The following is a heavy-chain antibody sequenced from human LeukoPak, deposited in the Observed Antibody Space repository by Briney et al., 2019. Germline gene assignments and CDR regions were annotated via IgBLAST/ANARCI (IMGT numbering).Heavy chain of an antibody. V-gene: IGHV3-48*03. Sequence: GGSLRLSCAASGFTFSSYEMNWVRQAPGKGLEWVSYISSSGSTIYFADSVRGRFTISRDNAKNSLYLQMNGVRAEDTAVYYCARVITPYGMDVWGQGTTVTVSS. CDR1: GFTFSSYE. J-gene: IGHJ6*02. D-gene: IGHD3-22*01. CDR2: ISSSGSTI. CDR3: ARVITPYGMDV.